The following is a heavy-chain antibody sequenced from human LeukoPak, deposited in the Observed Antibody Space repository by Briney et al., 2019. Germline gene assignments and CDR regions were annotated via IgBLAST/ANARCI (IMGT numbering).Heavy chain of an antibody. Sequence: GGSLRLSCAASGFTFSSYSMNWVPRAPGKGLEGVSYISSSSSTIYYADSVKGRFTISRDNAKNSLYLQMNSLRAEDTAVYYCARSSMVRGADYWGQGTLVTVSS. D-gene: IGHD3-10*01. CDR3: ARSSMVRGADY. CDR2: ISSSSSTI. CDR1: GFTFSSYS. V-gene: IGHV3-48*01. J-gene: IGHJ4*02.